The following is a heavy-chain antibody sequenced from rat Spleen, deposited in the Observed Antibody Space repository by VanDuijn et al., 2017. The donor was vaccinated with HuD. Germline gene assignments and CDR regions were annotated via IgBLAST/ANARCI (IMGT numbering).Heavy chain of an antibody. J-gene: IGHJ2*01. CDR1: GFTFSNYG. V-gene: IGHV5-20*01. D-gene: IGHD1-4*01. CDR2: ISYDGGST. Sequence: EVQLVESGGGLVQPGRSMKLSCAASGFTFSNYGMALVRQAPKKGLEWVAYISYDGGSTYYRDSVKGRFTISRDNEKSTLYLQMDSLRSEDTATYYCTTGSGWGQGVMVTVSS. CDR3: TTGSG.